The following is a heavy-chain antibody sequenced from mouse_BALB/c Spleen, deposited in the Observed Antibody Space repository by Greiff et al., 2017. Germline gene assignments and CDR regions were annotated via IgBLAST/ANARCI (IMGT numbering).Heavy chain of an antibody. V-gene: IGHV1S127*01. D-gene: IGHD1-1*01. CDR1: GYTFTSYW. CDR3: TCYYYGSSWYFDV. J-gene: IGHJ1*01. CDR2: IDPSDSYT. Sequence: QVQLQQPGAELVKPGASVKMSCKASGYTFTSYWMHWVKQRPGQGLEWIGVIDPSDSYTSYNQKFKGKATLTVDTSSSTAYMQLSSLTSEDSAVYYCTCYYYGSSWYFDVWGAGTTVTVSS.